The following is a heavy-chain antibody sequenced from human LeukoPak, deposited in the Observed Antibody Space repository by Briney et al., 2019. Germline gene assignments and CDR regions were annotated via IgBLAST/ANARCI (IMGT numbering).Heavy chain of an antibody. CDR2: ISGSGGST. CDR3: AKGTTDYDASDPLDS. J-gene: IGHJ4*02. D-gene: IGHD3-16*01. V-gene: IGHV3-23*01. Sequence: PGGSLRLSCAASGFTFSSYAMNWVRQAPGKGLEWVSGISGSGGSTYYADSVKGRFTISRDQSKSTVYLQMTSLRAEDTAVFYCAKGTTDYDASDPLDSWGQGTLVTVSS. CDR1: GFTFSSYA.